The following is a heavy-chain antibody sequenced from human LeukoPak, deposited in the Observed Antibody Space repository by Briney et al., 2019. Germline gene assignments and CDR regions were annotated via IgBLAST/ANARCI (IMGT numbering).Heavy chain of an antibody. CDR2: ISWDGDTA. J-gene: IGHJ3*02. CDR1: GFTFVDYA. D-gene: IGHD3-3*01. Sequence: GGSLRLSCAASGFTFVDYAMHWVRQGPGKGLEWVSLISWDGDTAYYADSVKGRFTISRDNTKNFLYLQMNSLRTEDTAVYYCAKDTGSPADAITMEDNAFDIWGQGTMVTVSS. CDR3: AKDTGSPADAITMEDNAFDI. V-gene: IGHV3-43*01.